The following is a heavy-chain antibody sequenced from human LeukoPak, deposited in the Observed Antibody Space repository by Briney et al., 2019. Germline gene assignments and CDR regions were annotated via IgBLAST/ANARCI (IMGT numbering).Heavy chain of an antibody. D-gene: IGHD3-3*01. CDR1: GVTFSSHW. CDR2: IKHDGSEK. Sequence: GGSLRLSCAASGVTFSSHWMIWVRQAPGKGLEWVANIKHDGSEKYYVDSVKGRFTISRDNAENSLYLQMKSLRAEDTAVYYCAREGLTYYDFWSRYTLPDYWGQGTLVTVSS. CDR3: AREGLTYYDFWSRYTLPDY. J-gene: IGHJ4*02. V-gene: IGHV3-7*01.